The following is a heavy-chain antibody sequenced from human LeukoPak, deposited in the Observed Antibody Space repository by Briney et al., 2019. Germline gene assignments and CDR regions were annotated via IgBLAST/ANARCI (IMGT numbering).Heavy chain of an antibody. CDR1: GGSISSYY. CDR3: ARSVAGDFDY. CDR2: IYYSGST. J-gene: IGHJ4*02. Sequence: SETLSLTCTVSGGSISSYYWSCIRQPPGKGLEWIGYIYYSGSTNYNPSLKSRVTISVDTSKNQFSLKLSSVTAADTAVYYCARSVAGDFDYWGQGTLVTVSS. V-gene: IGHV4-59*01. D-gene: IGHD6-19*01.